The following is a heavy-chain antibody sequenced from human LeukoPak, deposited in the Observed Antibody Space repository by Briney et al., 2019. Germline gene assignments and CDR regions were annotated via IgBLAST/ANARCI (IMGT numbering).Heavy chain of an antibody. J-gene: IGHJ4*02. CDR1: GFTFSSYY. CDR3: ARDRGYCSGGSCYTVNDY. Sequence: GGSLRLSCAASGFTFSSYYMSWVRQAPGKGLEWVDSLKEDGSEKYYVDSVKGRFTISRDNANNSLYLQMNSLRAEDTAVYYCARDRGYCSGGSCYTVNDYWGEGTLVAVSS. V-gene: IGHV3-7*01. CDR2: LKEDGSEK. D-gene: IGHD2-15*01.